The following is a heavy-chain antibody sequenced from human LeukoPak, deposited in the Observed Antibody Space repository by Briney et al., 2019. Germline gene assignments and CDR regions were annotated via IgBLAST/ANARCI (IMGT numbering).Heavy chain of an antibody. Sequence: ASVKVSCKASGYTFTSYGISWVRQAPGQGLEWMGWISAYNGNTNYAQKLQGRVTMTTDTSTSTAYMELRSLRSDDTAVYYCARDRQITMIAAPSHDAFDIWGQGTMVTVSS. CDR2: ISAYNGNT. D-gene: IGHD3-22*01. CDR3: ARDRQITMIAAPSHDAFDI. V-gene: IGHV1-18*01. CDR1: GYTFTSYG. J-gene: IGHJ3*02.